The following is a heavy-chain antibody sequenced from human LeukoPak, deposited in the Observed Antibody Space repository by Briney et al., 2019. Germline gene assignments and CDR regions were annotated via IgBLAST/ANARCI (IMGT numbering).Heavy chain of an antibody. CDR3: ARVPYSSGWYFDY. CDR1: GFTVSSNY. Sequence: GGSLRLSCAASGFTVSSNYMSWVRQVPGKGLEWVSVIYRGGSTYYADSVKGRFTISRDNSKNTLYLQMNRLRGEDTAVYYCARVPYSSGWYFDYWGQGTLVTVSS. V-gene: IGHV3-53*01. J-gene: IGHJ4*02. CDR2: IYRGGST. D-gene: IGHD6-19*01.